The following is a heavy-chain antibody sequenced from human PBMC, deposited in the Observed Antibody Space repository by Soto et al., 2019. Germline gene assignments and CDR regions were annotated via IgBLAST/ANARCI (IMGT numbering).Heavy chain of an antibody. CDR3: ARDISGDGSGSYYALGFDY. CDR1: GYTFTSYA. Sequence: QVQLVQSGAEVKKPGASVKVSCKASGYTFTSYAMHWVRQAPGQRLEWMGWINAGNGNTKYSQKFKGRVTITRDTSASTAYMELSSLRSEDTAVYYCARDISGDGSGSYYALGFDYWGQGTLVTVSS. J-gene: IGHJ4*02. CDR2: INAGNGNT. V-gene: IGHV1-3*01. D-gene: IGHD3-10*01.